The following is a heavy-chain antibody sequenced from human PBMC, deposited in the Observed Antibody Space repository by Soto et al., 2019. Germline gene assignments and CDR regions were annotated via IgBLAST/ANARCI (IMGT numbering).Heavy chain of an antibody. Sequence: SETLSLTCAVYGGSFSGYYLSWIRQPPGKGLEWIGEINHSGSTNYNPSLKSRVTISVDTSKNQFSLKLSSVTAADTAVYYCARVLAVAGPEDYWGQGTLVTVSS. CDR3: ARVLAVAGPEDY. D-gene: IGHD6-19*01. J-gene: IGHJ4*02. V-gene: IGHV4-34*01. CDR1: GGSFSGYY. CDR2: INHSGST.